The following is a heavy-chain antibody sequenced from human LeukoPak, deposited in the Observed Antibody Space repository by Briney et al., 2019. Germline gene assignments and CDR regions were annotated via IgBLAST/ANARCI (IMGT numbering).Heavy chain of an antibody. J-gene: IGHJ4*02. CDR1: GGSISSSSYY. Sequence: PSETLSLTCTVSGGSISSSSYYWGWIRQPPGKGLAWIGSIYYSGSTYYNPSLKSRVTISVDTSKNQFSLKLSSVTAADTAVYYCARHGGSEGDRDYFDYWGQGTLVTVSS. V-gene: IGHV4-39*01. CDR3: ARHGGSEGDRDYFDY. CDR2: IYYSGST. D-gene: IGHD3-16*01.